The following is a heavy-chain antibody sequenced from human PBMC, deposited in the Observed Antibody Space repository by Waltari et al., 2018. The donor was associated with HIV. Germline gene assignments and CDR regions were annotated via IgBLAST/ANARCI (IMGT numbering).Heavy chain of an antibody. J-gene: IGHJ6*02. CDR2: IIPIFGTA. CDR1: GGTFSSYA. CDR3: ARVHGDYGLYYYYYYGMDV. D-gene: IGHD4-17*01. Sequence: QVQLVQSGAEVKKPGSSVKVSCKASGGTFSSYAISWVRQAPGQGLEWMGGIIPIFGTANYAQKFQGRVTITADESTSTAYMELSSLRSEDTAVYYCARVHGDYGLYYYYYYGMDVWGQGTTVTVSS. V-gene: IGHV1-69*01.